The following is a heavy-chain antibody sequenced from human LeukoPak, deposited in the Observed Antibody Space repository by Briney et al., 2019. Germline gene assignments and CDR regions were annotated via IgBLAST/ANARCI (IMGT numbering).Heavy chain of an antibody. CDR3: ARAPKFRLVGVPKGPFDP. J-gene: IGHJ5*02. Sequence: PGGSLRLSCAASGFTLSGYSMNWVRQAPGKGLEWVSYISNSGSTIYYADSVKGRFFISRDNAKNSLYLQMNSLRAEDTAVYYCARAPKFRLVGVPKGPFDPWGQGTLVTVSS. CDR2: ISNSGSTI. D-gene: IGHD1-26*01. V-gene: IGHV3-48*04. CDR1: GFTLSGYS.